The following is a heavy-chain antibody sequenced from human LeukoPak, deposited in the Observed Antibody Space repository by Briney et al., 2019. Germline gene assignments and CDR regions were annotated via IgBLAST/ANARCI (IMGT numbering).Heavy chain of an antibody. CDR3: ARALPRGAGTAKYGAFDI. J-gene: IGHJ3*02. V-gene: IGHV1-69*13. CDR2: IIPIFGTA. CDR1: GYTFTSYD. D-gene: IGHD6-19*01. Sequence: ASVKVSCKASGYTFTSYDISWVRQAPGQGLEWMGGIIPIFGTANYAQKFQGRVTITADESTSTAYMELSSLRSEDTAVYYCARALPRGAGTAKYGAFDIWGQGTMVTVSS.